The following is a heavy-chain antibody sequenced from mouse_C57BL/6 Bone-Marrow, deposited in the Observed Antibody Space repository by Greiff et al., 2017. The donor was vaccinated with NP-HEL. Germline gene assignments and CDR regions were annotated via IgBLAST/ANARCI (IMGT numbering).Heavy chain of an antibody. Sequence: EVQLQQSGPGLAKPSQTLSLTCSVTGYSITSDYWNWIRKFPGNKLEYMGYISYSGSTYYNPSLKSRISITRDTSKNQYYLQLNSVTTEDTATYYCARAVYYGSSYVNWYFDVWGTGTTVTVSS. CDR1: GYSITSDY. J-gene: IGHJ1*03. CDR2: ISYSGST. V-gene: IGHV3-8*01. D-gene: IGHD1-1*01. CDR3: ARAVYYGSSYVNWYFDV.